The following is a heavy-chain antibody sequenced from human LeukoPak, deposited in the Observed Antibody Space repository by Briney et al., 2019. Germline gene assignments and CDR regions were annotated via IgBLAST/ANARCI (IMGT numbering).Heavy chain of an antibody. CDR1: GFTFSSYG. D-gene: IGHD5-24*01. J-gene: IGHJ4*02. Sequence: HSGGSLRLSCAASGFTFSSYGMSWVRQAPGKGLEWVSAISGSGGSTYYADSVKSRFTISRDNSKNTLYLQMNSLRAEDTAFYYCAKDGRWLQLEYYFDYWGQGTLVTVSS. V-gene: IGHV3-23*01. CDR3: AKDGRWLQLEYYFDY. CDR2: ISGSGGST.